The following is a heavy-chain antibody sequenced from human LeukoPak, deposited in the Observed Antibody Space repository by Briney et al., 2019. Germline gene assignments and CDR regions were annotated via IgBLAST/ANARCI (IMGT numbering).Heavy chain of an antibody. CDR1: GGSISHYY. CDR3: AREYPQTKVPEGMDV. D-gene: IGHD4/OR15-4a*01. V-gene: IGHV4-59*01. Sequence: PSETLSLTCTVSGGSISHYYWSWIRQPPGKGLEWIGYIYYSGTTNYNPSLKSRVTISVDTSKNQFSLKLNSVTAADTAVYYCAREYPQTKVPEGMDVWGQGSTVTVSS. J-gene: IGHJ6*02. CDR2: IYYSGTT.